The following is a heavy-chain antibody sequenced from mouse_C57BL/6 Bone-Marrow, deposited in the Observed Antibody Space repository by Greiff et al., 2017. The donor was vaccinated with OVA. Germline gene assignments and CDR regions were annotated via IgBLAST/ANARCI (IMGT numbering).Heavy chain of an antibody. D-gene: IGHD1-1*01. CDR3: AFCCGSSYRYFDV. Sequence: VQLQQSGPELVKPGASVKISCKASGYSFTDYNMNWVKQSNGKSLEWMGVINPNYGTTSYNQKFKGKAPLTVDQSSSTAYMQLNSLTSEDSAVYYCAFCCGSSYRYFDVWGTGTAVTVSS. CDR2: INPNYGTT. CDR1: GYSFTDYN. V-gene: IGHV1-39*01. J-gene: IGHJ1*03.